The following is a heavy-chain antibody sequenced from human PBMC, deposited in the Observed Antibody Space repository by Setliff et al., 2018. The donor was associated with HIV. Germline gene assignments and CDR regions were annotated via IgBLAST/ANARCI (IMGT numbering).Heavy chain of an antibody. CDR1: GGSISSGSYY. Sequence: SETLSLTCTFSGGSISSGSYYWTWIRQHPGKALEWIGYIYYSGSTYYNPSLQSRITISVDTSKNQFSLRLTSVTAADTAVYYCARGFRAKYYYYFYMDVWGKGATVTVSS. CDR3: ARGFRAKYYYYFYMDV. J-gene: IGHJ6*03. V-gene: IGHV4-31*03. CDR2: IYYSGST.